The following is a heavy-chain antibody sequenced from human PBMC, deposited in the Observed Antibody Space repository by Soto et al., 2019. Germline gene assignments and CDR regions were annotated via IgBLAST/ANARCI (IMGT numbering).Heavy chain of an antibody. D-gene: IGHD3-3*01. J-gene: IGHJ4*02. CDR2: VYPGDSDT. CDR3: ARRVIGDGLDY. Sequence: EVQLVQSGAEVKKPGESLKISCKGSGYTFSAYWIAWVRQMPGKGLEWMGIVYPGDSDTRYSPSFQGQVTISADKSISTSYWQWSSLKASETAMYYCARRVIGDGLDYLGQGTLVTVSS. CDR1: GYTFSAYW. V-gene: IGHV5-51*03.